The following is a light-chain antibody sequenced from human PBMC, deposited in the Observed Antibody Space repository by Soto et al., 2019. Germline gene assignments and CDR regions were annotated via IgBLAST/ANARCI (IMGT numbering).Light chain of an antibody. CDR1: QGIGDT. J-gene: IGKJ4*01. CDR3: QRYNNWPLT. CDR2: DTS. Sequence: EVVMRQSPAPLSVSQGEGATRSCRASQGIGDTLAWYQHKPGQAPRLLIYDTSTRATGVPARFSGSRSGTEFTLTINSLQSEDFAVYYCQRYNNWPLTFGGGTKVESK. V-gene: IGKV3-15*01.